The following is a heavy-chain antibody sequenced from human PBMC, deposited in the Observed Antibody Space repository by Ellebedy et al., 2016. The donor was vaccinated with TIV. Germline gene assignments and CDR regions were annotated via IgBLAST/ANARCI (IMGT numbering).Heavy chain of an antibody. D-gene: IGHD3-22*01. Sequence: AASVKVSCKASGGTFSSYAISWVRQAPGQGLEWMGGIIPIFGTANYAQKFQGRVTITADESTSTAYMELSSLRSEDTAVYYCARGQQDYYDSSGYPNAFDIWGQGTMVTVSS. CDR3: ARGQQDYYDSSGYPNAFDI. J-gene: IGHJ3*02. V-gene: IGHV1-69*13. CDR1: GGTFSSYA. CDR2: IIPIFGTA.